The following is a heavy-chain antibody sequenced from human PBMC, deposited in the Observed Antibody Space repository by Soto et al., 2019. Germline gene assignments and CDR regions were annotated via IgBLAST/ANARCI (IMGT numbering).Heavy chain of an antibody. Sequence: GGSLRLSCAASGFTFSSYAMSWVRQAPGKGLEWVSAISGSGGAYTYYADSVKGRFTISRDNSKNTLFLQMNSLRPGDAALYSCAKVINSGYDYLGLDFWGQGTPVTVSS. J-gene: IGHJ4*02. CDR2: ISGSGGAYT. CDR3: AKVINSGYDYLGLDF. CDR1: GFTFSSYA. V-gene: IGHV3-23*01. D-gene: IGHD5-12*01.